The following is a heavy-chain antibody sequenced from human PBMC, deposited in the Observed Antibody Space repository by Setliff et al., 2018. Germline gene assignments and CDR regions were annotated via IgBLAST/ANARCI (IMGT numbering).Heavy chain of an antibody. CDR3: AREGVDTRSSTDYRFYMDV. Sequence: ASVKVSCKASGGTFSSYGITWVRQAPGQGLEWMGGTIPMFGTTNYAQKFQGRVTIITDASTSTSYMALSSLTSADTAVYYCAREGVDTRSSTDYRFYMDVWGKGTTVTVSS. D-gene: IGHD5-18*01. V-gene: IGHV1-69*05. J-gene: IGHJ6*03. CDR2: TIPMFGTT. CDR1: GGTFSSYG.